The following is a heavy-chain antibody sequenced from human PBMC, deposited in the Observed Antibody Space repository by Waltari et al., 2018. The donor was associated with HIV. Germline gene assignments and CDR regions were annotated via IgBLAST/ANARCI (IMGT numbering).Heavy chain of an antibody. J-gene: IGHJ6*02. CDR1: GFTVNRQS. Sequence: EVQVVESGGGLIQPGGSLRLSCAVSGFTVNRQSMSGVRQAPGKGLEWVSVIISGSTKYYADSVKGRFIISTDSSKNTLYLQMNSLRVEDTAVYYCVRGGGDPAVRRTAGYQYYGMDVWGQGTTVTVSS. D-gene: IGHD3-10*01. CDR2: IISGSTK. CDR3: VRGGGDPAVRRTAGYQYYGMDV. V-gene: IGHV3-53*01.